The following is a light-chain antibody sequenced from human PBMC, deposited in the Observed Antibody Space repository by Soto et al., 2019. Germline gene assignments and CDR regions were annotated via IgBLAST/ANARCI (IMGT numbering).Light chain of an antibody. Sequence: DIQMTQSPSTLSASVGGRVTITCRASQGISTLLAWYQRKPGKAPKVLIYESSLLQSGVPSRFSGSGSGTDFTLTINSLQPDDFATYYCQQYKSYWTFGQGTKVDIK. V-gene: IGKV1-5*01. CDR1: QGISTL. J-gene: IGKJ1*01. CDR3: QQYKSYWT. CDR2: ESS.